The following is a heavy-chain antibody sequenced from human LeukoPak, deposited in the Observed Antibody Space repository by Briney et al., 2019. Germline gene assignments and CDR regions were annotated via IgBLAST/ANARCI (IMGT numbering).Heavy chain of an antibody. CDR3: ASTVTTGTFDY. J-gene: IGHJ4*02. D-gene: IGHD4-17*01. CDR2: INPNSGGT. Sequence: ASVKVSCKASGYTFTNYGITWVRQAPGQGLEWMGWINPNSGGTNYAQKFQGRVTMTRDTSISTAYMELSRLRSDDTAVYYCASTVTTGTFDYWGQGTLVTVSS. V-gene: IGHV1-2*02. CDR1: GYTFTNYG.